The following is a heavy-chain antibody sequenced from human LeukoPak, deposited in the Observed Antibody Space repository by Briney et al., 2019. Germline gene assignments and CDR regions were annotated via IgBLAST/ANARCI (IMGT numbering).Heavy chain of an antibody. CDR2: IYPGDSDT. CDR1: GYSFTSYW. D-gene: IGHD3-22*01. CDR3: ARPASSGYYYGYFQH. V-gene: IGHV5-51*01. J-gene: IGHJ1*01. Sequence: GESLKISCKGSGYSFTSYWIGWVRQMPGKGLEWMGIIYPGDSDTRYSPSFQGQVTISADKSISTAHLQWSSLKASDTAMYYCARPASSGYYYGYFQHWGQGTLVTVSS.